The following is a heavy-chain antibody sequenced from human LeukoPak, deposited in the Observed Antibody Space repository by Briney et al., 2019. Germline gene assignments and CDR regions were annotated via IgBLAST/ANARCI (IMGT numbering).Heavy chain of an antibody. CDR1: GFTFSTND. CDR2: ISVVGGST. J-gene: IGHJ4*02. CDR3: AKGGWLEY. Sequence: GGSLRLSCAACGFTFSTNDMSYVLQPPGKGLEWVSAISVVGGSTYYADSVKGRFTSSRDNSKNTLYLQMNSLRAEDTAVYYCAKGGWLEYWGQGTLVTVSS. D-gene: IGHD6-19*01. V-gene: IGHV3-23*01.